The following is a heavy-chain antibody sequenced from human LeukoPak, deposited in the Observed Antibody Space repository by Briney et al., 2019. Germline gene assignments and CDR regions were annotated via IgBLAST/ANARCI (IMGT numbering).Heavy chain of an antibody. D-gene: IGHD2-2*01. CDR3: AKENRGGYCSRTSCSDFDQ. Sequence: PGRSLRLSCAASGFTFSSYGMHWVRQAPGKGLEWVALIRDDGNTKYYADSVKGRFTISRDNSKNTLYLQTNSLRAEDTAVYYCAKENRGGYCSRTSCSDFDQWGQGTLVTVSS. V-gene: IGHV3-30*02. CDR1: GFTFSSYG. CDR2: IRDDGNTK. J-gene: IGHJ4*02.